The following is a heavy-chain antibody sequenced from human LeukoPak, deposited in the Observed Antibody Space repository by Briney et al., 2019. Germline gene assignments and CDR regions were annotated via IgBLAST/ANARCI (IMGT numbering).Heavy chain of an antibody. CDR2: ICSSGST. V-gene: IGHV4-4*07. Sequence: SETLSLTCTVSGGSTSSYCWIWIRQPAGKGLEWIGRICSSGSTIYNPSLKSRVTMSLDMSNNQFSLKLSSVTAADTAVYYCARDRGSDGSDQLDPWGQGTLVIVSP. CDR3: ARDRGSDGSDQLDP. J-gene: IGHJ5*02. D-gene: IGHD3-10*01. CDR1: GGSTSSYC.